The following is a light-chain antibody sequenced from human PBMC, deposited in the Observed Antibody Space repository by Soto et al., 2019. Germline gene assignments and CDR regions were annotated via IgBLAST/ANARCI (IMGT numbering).Light chain of an antibody. Sequence: EIVLTQSPGTLSLSPGERATLSCRAGQSVNSNYLAWYQQRPGQAPRLLIYAASNRVTGIPDRFSGSGSGTDFTLTISRLEPEDFAVYYCLQYGSSVRTFGQGTKVELK. CDR1: QSVNSNY. CDR2: AAS. V-gene: IGKV3-20*01. J-gene: IGKJ1*01. CDR3: LQYGSSVRT.